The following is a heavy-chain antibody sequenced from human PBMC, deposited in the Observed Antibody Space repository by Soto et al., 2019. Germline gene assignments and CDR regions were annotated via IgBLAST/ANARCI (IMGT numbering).Heavy chain of an antibody. CDR1: GGSISSGGYY. CDR3: ARLVVVAATVKYYFDY. Sequence: SETLSLTCTVSGGSISSGGYYWSWIRQHPGKGLEWIGYIYYSGSTYYNPSLKSRVTISVDTSKNQFSLKLSSVTAADTAVYYCARLVVVAATVKYYFDYWGQGTLVTVSS. J-gene: IGHJ4*02. CDR2: IYYSGST. D-gene: IGHD2-15*01. V-gene: IGHV4-31*03.